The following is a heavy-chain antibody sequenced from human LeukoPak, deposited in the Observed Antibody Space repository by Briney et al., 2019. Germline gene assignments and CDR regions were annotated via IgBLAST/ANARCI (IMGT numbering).Heavy chain of an antibody. D-gene: IGHD7-27*01. V-gene: IGHV4-59*01. CDR2: IYYSGGT. CDR3: ARLVATGIYDYYYMDV. J-gene: IGHJ6*03. CDR1: GGSISSYY. Sequence: KASETLSLTCTVSGGSISSYYWGWIRQPPGKGLEWVGYIYYSGGTIYNPSLKSRVTISVDTSKNQFSLRLSSVTAADAAVYYCARLVATGIYDYYYMDVWGKGTTVTVSS.